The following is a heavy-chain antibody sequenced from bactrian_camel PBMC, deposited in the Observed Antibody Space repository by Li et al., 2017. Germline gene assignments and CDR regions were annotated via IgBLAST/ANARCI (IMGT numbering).Heavy chain of an antibody. J-gene: IGHJ4*01. Sequence: VQLVESGGGSVQAGGSLRLSCIYVSGYCMGWFRQAPGKGLEWVSTHKTLRGDTYYAESVKGRFTISKENNKNTLYLQMNSLKPEDTAMYYCAADSRWVCYSASWSEYNYWGQGTQVTVS. CDR2: HKTLRGDT. CDR3: AADSRWVCYSASWSEYNY. CDR1: SGYC. V-gene: IGHV3S40*01. D-gene: IGHD1*01.